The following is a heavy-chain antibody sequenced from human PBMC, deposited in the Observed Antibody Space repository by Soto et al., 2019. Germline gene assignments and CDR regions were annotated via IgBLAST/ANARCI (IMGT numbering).Heavy chain of an antibody. CDR1: GYTFPNYD. V-gene: IGHV1-8*01. J-gene: IGHJ5*02. CDR2: MNPNSGNT. D-gene: IGHD4-17*01. CDR3: VRFSVTRLFDP. Sequence: SVKVSCKPSGYTFPNYDIKWVRQATGQGLEGMGWMNPNSGNTGYVQKFHGKVTNTRNTTISKAYIELSSQRSEDTALYYCVRFSVTRLFDPWGQGTLVTVSS.